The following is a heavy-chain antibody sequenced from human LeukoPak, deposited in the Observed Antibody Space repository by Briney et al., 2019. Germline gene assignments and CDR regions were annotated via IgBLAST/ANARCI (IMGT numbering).Heavy chain of an antibody. CDR2: IRYDGSNK. CDR3: ARSLGDISGFDP. Sequence: PGGSLRLSCAASGFTFSSYGMHWVRQAPGKGLEWVAFIRYDGSNKYYADSVKGRFTISRDNSKNTLYLQMNSLRAEDTAVYYCARSLGDISGFDPWGQGTLVTVSS. V-gene: IGHV3-30*02. D-gene: IGHD2-15*01. CDR1: GFTFSSYG. J-gene: IGHJ5*02.